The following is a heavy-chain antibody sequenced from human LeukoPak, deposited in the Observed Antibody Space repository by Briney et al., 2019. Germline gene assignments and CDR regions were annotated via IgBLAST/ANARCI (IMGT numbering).Heavy chain of an antibody. D-gene: IGHD2-21*01. CDR2: IYYSGST. CDR1: GGSISSYY. Sequence: KASETLSLTCTVSGGSISSYYWSWIRQPPGKGLEWIGYIYYSGSTNYNPSLKSRVTISVDTSKNQFSLKLSSVTAADTAVYYCARDIRYYYGMDVWGQGTTVTVSS. CDR3: ARDIRYYYGMDV. J-gene: IGHJ6*02. V-gene: IGHV4-59*01.